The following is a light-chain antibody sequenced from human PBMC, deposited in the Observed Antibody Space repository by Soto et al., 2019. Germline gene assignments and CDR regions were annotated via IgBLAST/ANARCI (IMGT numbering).Light chain of an antibody. CDR3: QQYGRSPFT. CDR2: GAS. J-gene: IGKJ3*01. V-gene: IGKV3-20*01. Sequence: EIVLTRSPGTLSLSPGEIATLSCRASQSVNLNYLAWYQQKPGQAPRLLIYGASSRATGIPDRFSGSGSGTEFTLTVSRLEPEDFAVYYCQQYGRSPFTFGPGTKVDIK. CDR1: QSVNLNY.